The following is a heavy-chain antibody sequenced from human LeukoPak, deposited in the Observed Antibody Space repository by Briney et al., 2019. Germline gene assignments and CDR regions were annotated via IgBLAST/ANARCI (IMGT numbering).Heavy chain of an antibody. Sequence: PGGSLRLSCAASGFTFSIYSMNWVRQAPGKGLEWVAFISYDGSDKRYAEPVKGRITISRDNSKRTLYLQVNSLRTEDTAVYYCARDLSERYSIDYWGQGTLVTVSS. CDR2: ISYDGSDK. CDR1: GFTFSIYS. J-gene: IGHJ4*02. V-gene: IGHV3-30*03. CDR3: ARDLSERYSIDY. D-gene: IGHD1-14*01.